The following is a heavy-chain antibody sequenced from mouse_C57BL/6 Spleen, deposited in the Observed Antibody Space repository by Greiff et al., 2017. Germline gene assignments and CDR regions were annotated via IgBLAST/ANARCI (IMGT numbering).Heavy chain of an antibody. V-gene: IGHV1-55*01. J-gene: IGHJ1*03. CDR2: IYPGSGST. CDR1: GYTFTSYW. D-gene: IGHD2-1*01. CDR3: ARFRYYGNGYFDV. Sequence: QVHVKQPGAELVKPGASVKMSCKASGYTFTSYWITWVKQRPGQGLEWIGDIYPGSGSTNYNEKFKSKATLTVDTSSSTAYMQLSSLTSEDSAVYYCARFRYYGNGYFDVWGTGTTVTVSS.